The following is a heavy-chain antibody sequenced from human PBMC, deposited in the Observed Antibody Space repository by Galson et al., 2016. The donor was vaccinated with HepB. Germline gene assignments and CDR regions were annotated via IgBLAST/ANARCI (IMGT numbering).Heavy chain of an antibody. D-gene: IGHD1-1*01. CDR1: GGSISSPNW. Sequence: SETLSLTCAVSGGSISSPNWWNWVRQPPGKGLEWIGEIYHSGRTNYNPSLESRVTISVDKSKNQFSLKLGSVTAADTAVYYCTRAGQLDPSDGWFDPWGQGTLVTVSS. CDR3: TRAGQLDPSDGWFDP. V-gene: IGHV4-4*02. J-gene: IGHJ5*02. CDR2: IYHSGRT.